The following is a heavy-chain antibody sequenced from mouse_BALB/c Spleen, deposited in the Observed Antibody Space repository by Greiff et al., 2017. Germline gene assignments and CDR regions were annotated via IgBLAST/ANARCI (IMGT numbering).Heavy chain of an antibody. Sequence: EVKLQESGGGLVQPGGSRKLSCAASGFTFSDYGMAWVRQAPGKGPEWVAFISNLAYSIYYADTVTGRFTISRENAKNTLYLEMSSLRSEDTAMYYCARRGYPFYAMDYWGQGTSVTVSS. CDR2: ISNLAYSI. CDR1: GFTFSDYG. D-gene: IGHD3-1*01. CDR3: ARRGYPFYAMDY. J-gene: IGHJ4*01. V-gene: IGHV5-15*02.